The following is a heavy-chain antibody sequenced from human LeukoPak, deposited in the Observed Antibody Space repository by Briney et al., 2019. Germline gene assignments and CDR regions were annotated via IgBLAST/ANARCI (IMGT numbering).Heavy chain of an antibody. V-gene: IGHV1-24*01. Sequence: ASVKVSCKVSGYTLTELSMHWVRQAPGKGLEWMGGFDPEDGETIYAQKFQGRVTMTEDTSTDTAYMELSSPRSEDTAVYYCATIRYSNIPYYFDYWGQGTLVTVSS. CDR1: GYTLTELS. CDR3: ATIRYSNIPYYFDY. CDR2: FDPEDGET. J-gene: IGHJ4*02. D-gene: IGHD2-15*01.